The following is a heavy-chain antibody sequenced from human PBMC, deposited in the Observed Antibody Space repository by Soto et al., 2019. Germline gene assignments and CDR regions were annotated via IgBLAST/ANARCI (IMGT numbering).Heavy chain of an antibody. Sequence: AAVKVSCKASGYTFTGYYMHWVRQAPGQGLEWMGWIDPNSGGIDYAQKFQGRVTMTRDTSISTAYMELSRLRSDDTAVYYCEAVGAKGLDYWGQGTLVTVSS. J-gene: IGHJ4*02. V-gene: IGHV1-2*02. CDR1: GYTFTGYY. D-gene: IGHD1-26*01. CDR2: IDPNSGGI. CDR3: EAVGAKGLDY.